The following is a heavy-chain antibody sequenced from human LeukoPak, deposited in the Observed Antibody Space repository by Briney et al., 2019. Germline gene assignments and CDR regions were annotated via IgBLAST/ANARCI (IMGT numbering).Heavy chain of an antibody. J-gene: IGHJ4*02. V-gene: IGHV3-33*01. D-gene: IGHD6-19*01. Sequence: GGSLRLSCAASGFTFSSYGMHWVRQAPGKGLEWVAVIWYDGSNKYYADSVKGRFTISRDNSKNTLYLQMNSLRAEDTAVYYCARSRDSSGWFLDYWGQGTLVTVSS. CDR3: ARSRDSSGWFLDY. CDR1: GFTFSSYG. CDR2: IWYDGSNK.